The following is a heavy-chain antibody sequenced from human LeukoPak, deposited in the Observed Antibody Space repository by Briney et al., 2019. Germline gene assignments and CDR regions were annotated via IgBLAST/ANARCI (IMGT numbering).Heavy chain of an antibody. Sequence: SETLSLTCTVSGGSIRSDYWSWVRQPPGKGLEWIGYIHYSGSTNYNASLKSRVTMSVDMSKNQFSPKLTSVTAADTAVYYCARLGRKTSVVPPDFDCWGQGTLVTVSS. V-gene: IGHV4-59*01. CDR2: IHYSGST. CDR1: GGSIRSDY. J-gene: IGHJ4*02. CDR3: ARLGRKTSVVPPDFDC. D-gene: IGHD4-23*01.